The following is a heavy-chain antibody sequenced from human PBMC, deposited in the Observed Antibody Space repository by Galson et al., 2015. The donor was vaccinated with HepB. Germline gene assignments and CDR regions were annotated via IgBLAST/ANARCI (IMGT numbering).Heavy chain of an antibody. V-gene: IGHV1-69*13. J-gene: IGHJ4*02. D-gene: IGHD5-18*01. CDR1: GGTFSSYA. CDR2: IIHIFGTA. CDR3: ARMIGGRGYSYGYAPW. Sequence: SVKVSCKASGGTFSSYAISWVRQAPGQGLEWMRGIIHIFGTANYAQKFQGRVTITADESTSTAYMELSSLRSEDTAVYYCARMIGGRGYSYGYAPWWCQGTLVTGSS.